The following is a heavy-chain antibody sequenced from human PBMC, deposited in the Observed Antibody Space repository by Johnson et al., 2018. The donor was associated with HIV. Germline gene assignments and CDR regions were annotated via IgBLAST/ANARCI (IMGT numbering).Heavy chain of an antibody. Sequence: VQLVESGGGLVQPGGSLRLSCAASGFTFSNAWMSWVRQAPGKGLEWVGRIKRKIEGEATDYAAPVKGRFTISRDDSKNTLYLQMNSLKTEDTAVYYCTTDYRLTVVTRSDAFDIWGQGTMLTVSS. CDR3: TTDYRLTVVTRSDAFDI. V-gene: IGHV3-15*01. CDR2: IKRKIEGEAT. CDR1: GFTFSNAW. J-gene: IGHJ3*02. D-gene: IGHD4-23*01.